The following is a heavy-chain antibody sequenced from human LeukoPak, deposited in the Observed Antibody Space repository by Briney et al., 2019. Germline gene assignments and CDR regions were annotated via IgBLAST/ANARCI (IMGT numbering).Heavy chain of an antibody. CDR3: ARGAGYNYPYYFDY. CDR2: IRGDGSMT. Sequence: GSLRLSCAASEFTFSAYWMHWVRQAPGKGLVWVSRIRGDGSMTNYADSVKGRFTISRDNAKNTLYLQMNSLRLEDTAVYYCARGAGYNYPYYFDYWGQGTLVTVSS. CDR1: EFTFSAYW. D-gene: IGHD5-24*01. J-gene: IGHJ4*02. V-gene: IGHV3-74*01.